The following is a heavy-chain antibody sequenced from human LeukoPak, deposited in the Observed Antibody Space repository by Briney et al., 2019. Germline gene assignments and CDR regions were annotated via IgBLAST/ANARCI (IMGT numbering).Heavy chain of an antibody. V-gene: IGHV3-66*01. CDR2: IYSGGST. D-gene: IGHD3-10*01. Sequence: GGSLRLSCAASGFTVSSNYMSWVRQAPGKGLEWVSVIYSGGSTYYADSVKGRFTISRDNSKNTLYLQMNSLRAEDTAVYYCARDGSGSYYNVGNFDYWGQGTLVTVSS. J-gene: IGHJ4*02. CDR1: GFTVSSNY. CDR3: ARDGSGSYYNVGNFDY.